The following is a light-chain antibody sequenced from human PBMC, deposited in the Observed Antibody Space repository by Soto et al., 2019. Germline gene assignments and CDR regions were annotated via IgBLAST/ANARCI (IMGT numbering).Light chain of an antibody. CDR3: GTWDSSLSVYV. Sequence: QSVLTQPPSVSAAPGQKVTISCSGSSSNIGNNYVSWYQQLTGTAPKLLIYENNKRPSGIPDRFSGSKSGTSATLGITGLQTGDEADYYCGTWDSSLSVYVFGTGTKLTVL. CDR2: ENN. J-gene: IGLJ1*01. V-gene: IGLV1-51*02. CDR1: SSNIGNNY.